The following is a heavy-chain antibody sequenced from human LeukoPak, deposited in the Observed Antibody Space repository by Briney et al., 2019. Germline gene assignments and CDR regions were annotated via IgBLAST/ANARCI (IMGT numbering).Heavy chain of an antibody. V-gene: IGHV3-64*01. CDR1: GFTFSSYA. D-gene: IGHD1-7*01. CDR3: ARVNWNYVGDY. J-gene: IGHJ4*02. Sequence: GGSLRVSCAASGFTFSSYAMHWVRQAPGKGLEYVSAISSNGGSTYYANSVKGRFTISRDNSKNTLYLQMGSLRAEDMAVYYCARVNWNYVGDYWGQGTLVTVSS. CDR2: ISSNGGST.